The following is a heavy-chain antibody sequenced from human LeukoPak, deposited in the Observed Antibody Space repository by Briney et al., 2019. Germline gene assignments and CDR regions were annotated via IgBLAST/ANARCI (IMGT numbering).Heavy chain of an antibody. CDR3: ARRRDGYNCPDY. CDR2: IYYSGST. D-gene: IGHD5-24*01. J-gene: IGHJ4*02. CDR1: GGSISSYY. Sequence: PSETLSLTCTVSGGSISSYYWSWIRQPPGKGLEWIGYIYYSGSTNYNPSLKSRVTISVDTSKNQFSLKLSSVTAADTAVYYCARRRDGYNCPDYWGQGTLVTVSS. V-gene: IGHV4-59*12.